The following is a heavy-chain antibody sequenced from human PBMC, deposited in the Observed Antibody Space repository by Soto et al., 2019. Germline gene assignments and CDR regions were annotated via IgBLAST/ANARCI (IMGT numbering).Heavy chain of an antibody. Sequence: ASETLSLTCAVYGGSFSGYYWSWIRQPPGKGLEWIGEINHSGSTNYNPSLKSRVTISVDTSKNQFSLKLSSVAAADTAVYYCARGLSIFGVVITHSGFGRRGWFDPWGQGTLVTVSS. CDR3: ARGLSIFGVVITHSGFGRRGWFDP. CDR1: GGSFSGYY. CDR2: INHSGST. D-gene: IGHD3-3*01. V-gene: IGHV4-34*01. J-gene: IGHJ5*02.